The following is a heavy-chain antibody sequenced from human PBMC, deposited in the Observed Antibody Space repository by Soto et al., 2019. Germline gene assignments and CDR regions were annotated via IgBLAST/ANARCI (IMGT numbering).Heavy chain of an antibody. CDR1: GFSVSTNY. CDR3: SRIYGSGVVDF. J-gene: IGHJ4*02. CDR2: IYRSGQT. D-gene: IGHD3-10*01. Sequence: VQLVESGGGRIQAGGSRRLSCRVSGFSVSTNYMAWVLQVPGKGLECDSVIYRSGQTSYPDSVHGRFTISRDNSKNTLYLQMSSLRVEDTGVYSCSRIYGSGVVDFWGQGSLITVSS. V-gene: IGHV3-53*01.